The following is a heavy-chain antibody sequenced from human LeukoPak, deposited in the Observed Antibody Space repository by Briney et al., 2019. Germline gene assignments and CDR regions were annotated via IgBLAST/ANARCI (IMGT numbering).Heavy chain of an antibody. V-gene: IGHV1-18*01. CDR2: ISAYNGNT. D-gene: IGHD6-13*01. CDR1: GYTFTSYG. CDR3: ATISSSWYPLTGYYYYYYMDV. J-gene: IGHJ6*03. Sequence: ASVKVSCKASGYTFTSYGISWVRQAPGQGLEWMGWISAYNGNTNYAQKLQGRVTMTTDTSTNTAYMELRSLRSDDTAVYYCATISSSWYPLTGYYYYYYMDVWGKGTTVTVSS.